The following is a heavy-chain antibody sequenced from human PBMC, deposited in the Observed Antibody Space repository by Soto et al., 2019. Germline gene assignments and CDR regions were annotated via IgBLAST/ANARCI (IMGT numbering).Heavy chain of an antibody. CDR2: ISYDGSNR. V-gene: IGHV3-30-3*01. D-gene: IGHD3-3*01. Sequence: GGSLRLSCAASGFTLSSYAMHWVRQAPGKGLEWVAVISYDGSNRYYADSVKGRFTISRDNSKNTLYLQMNSLRAEDTAVYYCAHLVDDFWIPDYWGQGTLVTSPQ. CDR1: GFTLSSYA. J-gene: IGHJ4*02. CDR3: AHLVDDFWIPDY.